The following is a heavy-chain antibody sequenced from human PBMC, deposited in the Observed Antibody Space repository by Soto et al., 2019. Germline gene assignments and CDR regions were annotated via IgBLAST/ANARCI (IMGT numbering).Heavy chain of an antibody. CDR3: AKILQLGDYAYYYYGMDV. J-gene: IGHJ6*02. CDR1: KFTFSSYG. D-gene: IGHD4-17*01. Sequence: QVQLVESGGGVVQPGRSLRLSCAASKFTFSSYGMHWVRQAPGKGLEWVAVISYDGSNKNYADSVKGRFTISRDNSKNPLYLQMHSLRAEDTAVYYCAKILQLGDYAYYYYGMDVWGQGTTVTVSS. V-gene: IGHV3-30*18. CDR2: ISYDGSNK.